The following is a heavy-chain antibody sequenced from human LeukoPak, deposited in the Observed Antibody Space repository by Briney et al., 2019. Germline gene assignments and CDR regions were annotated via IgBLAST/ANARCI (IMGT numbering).Heavy chain of an antibody. CDR3: ARGRITDSSGYYYVRHDDY. V-gene: IGHV4-4*02. Sequence: PSETLSLTCAVSGGSISSNNWWSWVRQPPGKGLEWIGEIYHIGNTNYNPSLKSRVTISVDKSNNQFSLKLNSVTAADTAVYYCARGRITDSSGYYYVRHDDYWGQGTLVTVSS. D-gene: IGHD3-22*01. CDR1: GGSISSNNW. J-gene: IGHJ4*02. CDR2: IYHIGNT.